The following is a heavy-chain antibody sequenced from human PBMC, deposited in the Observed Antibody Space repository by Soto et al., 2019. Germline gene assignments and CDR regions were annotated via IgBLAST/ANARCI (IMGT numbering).Heavy chain of an antibody. CDR2: IYSSENT. CDR3: ARLNGYCISTNCHGYYGMDV. CDR1: GVSVSSSIYS. Sequence: SETLSLTCTVSGVSVSSSIYSWGWIRQSPGKGLEWIGTIYSSENTYYNPSLLSRVTISVDTSKNEFSLRLSSVTAADTAVYYCARLNGYCISTNCHGYYGMDVWGQGTTVTVSS. J-gene: IGHJ6*02. D-gene: IGHD2-2*03. V-gene: IGHV4-39*01.